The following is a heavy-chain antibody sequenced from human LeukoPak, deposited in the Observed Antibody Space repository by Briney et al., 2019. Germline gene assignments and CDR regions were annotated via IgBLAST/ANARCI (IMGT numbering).Heavy chain of an antibody. CDR2: INPNSGGT. CDR3: AREGTDSSSWNWGHPPGTFDY. V-gene: IGHV1-2*02. CDR1: GYTFTGYY. Sequence: GASVRVSCKASGYTFTGYYIHWVRQAPGQGLEWMGWINPNSGGTNYAQKFQGRVTMTRDTSTSTVYMELSSLRSEDTAVYYCAREGTDSSSWNWGHPPGTFDYWGQGTLVTVSS. D-gene: IGHD6-13*01. J-gene: IGHJ4*02.